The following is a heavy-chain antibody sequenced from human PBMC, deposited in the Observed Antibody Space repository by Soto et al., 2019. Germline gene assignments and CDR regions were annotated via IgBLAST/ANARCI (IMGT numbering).Heavy chain of an antibody. V-gene: IGHV1-24*01. Sequence: ASVEVSCKVSGYTLTELSMHWVRQAPGKGLEWMGGFDPEDGETIYAQKFQGRVTMTEDTSTDTAYMELSSLRSEDTAVYYCATGVPAAKAVVWFDPWGQGTLVTVSS. CDR3: ATGVPAAKAVVWFDP. CDR2: FDPEDGET. J-gene: IGHJ5*02. D-gene: IGHD2-2*01. CDR1: GYTLTELS.